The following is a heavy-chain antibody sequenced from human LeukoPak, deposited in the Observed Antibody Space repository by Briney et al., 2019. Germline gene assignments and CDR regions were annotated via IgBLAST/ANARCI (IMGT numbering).Heavy chain of an antibody. J-gene: IGHJ5*02. CDR3: ATHWGIVGAANWFDP. D-gene: IGHD1-26*01. CDR2: INPNSGGT. CDR1: GYTFTSYG. Sequence: GASVKVSCKASGYTFTSYGISWVRQAPGQGLEWMGWINPNSGGTNYAQKFQGRVTMTRDTSISTAYMELSRLRSDDTAVYYCATHWGIVGAANWFDPWGQGTLVTVSS. V-gene: IGHV1-2*02.